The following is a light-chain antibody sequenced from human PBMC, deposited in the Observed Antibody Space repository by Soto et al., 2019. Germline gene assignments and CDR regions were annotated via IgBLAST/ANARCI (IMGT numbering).Light chain of an antibody. V-gene: IGKV1-5*03. CDR3: QHYGT. CDR2: KAS. CDR1: QSISNW. Sequence: DIQMTQSPSTLSASVGDRVTITCRASQSISNWLAWYQQKPGKAPKLLIYKASSLESGVPSRFSGTGSGTEFTLTISSLQSDDFASYYCQHYGTFGQGTTVEI. J-gene: IGKJ1*01.